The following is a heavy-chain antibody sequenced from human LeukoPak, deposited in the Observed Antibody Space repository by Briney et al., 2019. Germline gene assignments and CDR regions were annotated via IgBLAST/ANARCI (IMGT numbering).Heavy chain of an antibody. J-gene: IGHJ6*03. CDR1: GGSISSYY. CDR3: ARGVWVALIYYYMDV. D-gene: IGHD3-16*01. V-gene: IGHV4-59*01. Sequence: SETLSLTCTVSGGSISSYYWSWIRQPPGKGLEWIGYIYYSGSTNYNPSLKSRVTISVDTSKNQFSLKLSSVTAADTAVYYCARGVWVALIYYYMDVWGKGTTVTVSS. CDR2: IYYSGST.